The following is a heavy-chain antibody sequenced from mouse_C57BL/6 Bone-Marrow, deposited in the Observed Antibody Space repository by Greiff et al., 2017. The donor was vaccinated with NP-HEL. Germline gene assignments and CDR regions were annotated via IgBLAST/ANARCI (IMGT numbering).Heavy chain of an antibody. J-gene: IGHJ2*01. D-gene: IGHD1-1*01. CDR1: GYTFTSYG. V-gene: IGHV1-81*01. CDR3: ARRGGITRGFDY. Sequence: QVQLQQSGAELARPGASVKLSCKASGYTFTSYGISWVKQRTGQGLEWIGEIYPRSGNTYYNEKFKGKATLTADKSSSTAYMELRSLTSEDSAVYFCARRGGITRGFDYWGKGTTLTVSS. CDR2: IYPRSGNT.